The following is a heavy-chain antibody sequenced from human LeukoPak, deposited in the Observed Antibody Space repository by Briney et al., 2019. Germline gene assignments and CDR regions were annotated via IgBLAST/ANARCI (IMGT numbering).Heavy chain of an antibody. V-gene: IGHV1-2*02. Sequence: ASVRVSCKASGYSFSDFYIRWVRQAPAQGLEWMGGINPKSGATTYAERFRGRVTMTRDTSVNTVYLELTSLYSDDTAVFYCARDYSDGYNRRDAFDIWGQGTTLIVSS. CDR1: GYSFSDFY. CDR2: INPKSGAT. J-gene: IGHJ3*02. CDR3: ARDYSDGYNRRDAFDI. D-gene: IGHD5-18*01.